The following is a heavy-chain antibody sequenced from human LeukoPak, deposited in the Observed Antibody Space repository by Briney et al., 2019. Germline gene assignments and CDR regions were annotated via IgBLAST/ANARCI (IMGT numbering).Heavy chain of an antibody. Sequence: PGGSLRLSCAASGFSFSSYWMAWVRQAPGKGLEWVASIKQDGSEKFYVDSMKGRFIISKDDAKNSLYLQLNSLRVDDTAIYYCAREDHSTYNYWGQGTLVTVSS. J-gene: IGHJ4*02. CDR3: AREDHSTYNY. CDR2: IKQDGSEK. D-gene: IGHD2-2*01. CDR1: GFSFSSYW. V-gene: IGHV3-7*01.